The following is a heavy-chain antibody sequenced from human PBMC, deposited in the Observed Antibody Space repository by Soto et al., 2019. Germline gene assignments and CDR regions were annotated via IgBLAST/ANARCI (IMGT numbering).Heavy chain of an antibody. V-gene: IGHV3-23*01. CDR2: LSGSGGST. CDR1: GFTFSNYA. CDR3: AKSLWDIVVVPTAPVDC. Sequence: EVQLLESGGGLVQPGGSLRLSCAASGFTFSNYAMSWVRQAPRKGLEWVSTLSGSGGSTYYADSVKGRFTIFRDNSKNTLYLLMNSLRAEDTAVYYCAKSLWDIVVVPTAPVDCWGQGTLVTVSS. J-gene: IGHJ4*02. D-gene: IGHD2-2*01.